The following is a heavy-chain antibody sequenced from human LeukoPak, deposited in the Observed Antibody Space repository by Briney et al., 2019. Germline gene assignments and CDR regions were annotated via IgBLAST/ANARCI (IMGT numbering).Heavy chain of an antibody. D-gene: IGHD6-13*01. CDR1: GFTFSSYG. CDR3: ARLGSSWSLDY. CDR2: IWVDGSNK. Sequence: PGGSLRLSCAASGFTFSSYGMDWVRQAPGKGLEWVAVIWVDGSNKYYADFVKGRFTISRDNSKNTLYLQMNSLRAEDTAVYYCARLGSSWSLDYWGQGTLVTVSS. V-gene: IGHV3-33*01. J-gene: IGHJ4*02.